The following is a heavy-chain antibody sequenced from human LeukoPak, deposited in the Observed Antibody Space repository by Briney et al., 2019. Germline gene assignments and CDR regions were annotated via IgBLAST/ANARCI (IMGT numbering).Heavy chain of an antibody. CDR1: GFTFSSYP. CDR3: ARDPMVGSPDYFDH. J-gene: IGHJ4*02. Sequence: WGTLTLSCTASGFTFSSYPMNWVRQAPGRGLEWVAVIAQDDVIKYNTDSVKCRFTISRDNSKSTLYLQMNSLRTEDTALYFCARDPMVGSPDYFDHWGQGTLVTVSS. D-gene: IGHD4/OR15-4a*01. CDR2: IAQDDVIK. V-gene: IGHV3-30*04.